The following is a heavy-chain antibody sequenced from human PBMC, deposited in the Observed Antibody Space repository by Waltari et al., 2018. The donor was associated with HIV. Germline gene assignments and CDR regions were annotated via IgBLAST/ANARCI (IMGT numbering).Heavy chain of an antibody. D-gene: IGHD6-19*01. CDR2: IIPIFGTA. CDR1: GGTFSSSA. J-gene: IGHJ4*02. Sequence: QVQLVQSGAEVKKPGSSVKVSCKASGGTFSSSALSWVRQAPGQGLEWMGGIIPIFGTANYAQKFQGRVTITADESTSTAYMELSSLRSEDTAVYYCASHPVSSGLYYFDYWGQGTLVTVSS. CDR3: ASHPVSSGLYYFDY. V-gene: IGHV1-69*01.